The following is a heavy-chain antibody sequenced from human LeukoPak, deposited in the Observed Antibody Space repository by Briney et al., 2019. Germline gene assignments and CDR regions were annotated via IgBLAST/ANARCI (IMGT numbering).Heavy chain of an antibody. J-gene: IGHJ6*02. CDR1: GFTFSSSA. CDR3: ARGPLHGMDV. CDR2: ISYDGSNK. Sequence: GGSLRLSFAASGFTFSSSAMHWVRQAPGKGLEWVAVISYDGSNKYYADSVKGRFTISRDNSKNTLYLQMNSLRAEDTTVYYCARGPLHGMDVWGQGTTVTVSS. V-gene: IGHV3-30-3*01.